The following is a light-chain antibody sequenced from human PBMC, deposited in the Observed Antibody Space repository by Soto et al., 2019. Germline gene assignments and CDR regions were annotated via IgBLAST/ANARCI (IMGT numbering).Light chain of an antibody. J-gene: IGKJ1*01. CDR2: DAS. CDR3: QQYNSYSWT. CDR1: QSISSW. V-gene: IGKV1-5*01. Sequence: DIQMTQSPSTLSASVGDRVTITCRASQSISSWLAWYQQKPGKAPKLLIYDASSLESGVPSRFSGSGSGTEFPLTISSLPPDDFATYYCQQYNSYSWTFGQGTKVEIK.